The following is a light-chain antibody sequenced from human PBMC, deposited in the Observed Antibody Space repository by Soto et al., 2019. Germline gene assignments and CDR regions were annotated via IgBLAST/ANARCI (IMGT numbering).Light chain of an antibody. V-gene: IGLV1-40*01. CDR2: GNS. Sequence: QPVLTQPPSVSGAPGQRVTISCTGSSSNIGAGYAVHWYQQLPGTAPKLLIYGNSNRPSGVPDRFSGSKSGTSASLAITGVQAEDEADYYCQSYDSSLSGAVFGGGTQLTVL. CDR3: QSYDSSLSGAV. J-gene: IGLJ7*01. CDR1: SSNIGAGYA.